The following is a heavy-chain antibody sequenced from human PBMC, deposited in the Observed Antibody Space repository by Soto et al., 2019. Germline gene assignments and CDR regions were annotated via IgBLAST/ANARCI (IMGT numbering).Heavy chain of an antibody. CDR2: ISAHNGKT. D-gene: IGHD1-1*01. CDR3: ARGRYGDY. V-gene: IGHV1-18*01. Sequence: QVHLVQSGAEVKKPGASVKVSCKGSGYAFTTYGITWVRQAPGQGLEWMGWISAHNGKTNYAQKLQGRVTVTRDTSTSPAYRELSSLTSAATAVYYCARGRYGDYWGQGALVTVSS. J-gene: IGHJ4*02. CDR1: GYAFTTYG.